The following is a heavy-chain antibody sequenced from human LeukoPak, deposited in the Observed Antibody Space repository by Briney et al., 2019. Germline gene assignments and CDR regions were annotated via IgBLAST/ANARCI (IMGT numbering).Heavy chain of an antibody. J-gene: IGHJ4*02. Sequence: GGSLRLSCAASGFTFSSYAMNWIRQAPGKGLEWVSCISSSGSTIYYADSVKGRFTISRDNTKNSLYLQMNSLRADDTAVYYCAREIRGFSYFDYWGQGTLVPVSS. CDR2: ISSSGSTI. V-gene: IGHV3-48*04. CDR1: GFTFSSYA. D-gene: IGHD3-10*01. CDR3: AREIRGFSYFDY.